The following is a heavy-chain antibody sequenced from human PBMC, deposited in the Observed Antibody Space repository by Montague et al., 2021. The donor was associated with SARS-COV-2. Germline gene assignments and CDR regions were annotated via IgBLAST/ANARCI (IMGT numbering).Heavy chain of an antibody. V-gene: IGHV6-1*01. CDR3: VRYSGWFYFDF. D-gene: IGHD6-19*01. CDR2: TYYRTKWYS. Sequence: CAISGDSVAGNRVAWSWNRQSPSRGLECLGRTYYRTKWYSDYAXXLRGRLTVNPDASKNEFSLELNYVTPEDTAVYYCVRYSGWFYFDFWGQGTLVTVSS. CDR1: GDSVAGNRVA. J-gene: IGHJ4*02.